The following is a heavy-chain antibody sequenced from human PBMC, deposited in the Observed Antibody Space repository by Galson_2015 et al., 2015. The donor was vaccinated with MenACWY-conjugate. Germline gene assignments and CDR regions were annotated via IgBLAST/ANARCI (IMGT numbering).Heavy chain of an antibody. J-gene: IGHJ4*02. V-gene: IGHV3-48*04. CDR2: IISSSSTI. Sequence: SLRLSCAASGFTFSSYSMNWVRQAPGKGLEWVSYIISSSSTIYYADSVKGRFTISRDNAKNSLYLQMNSLRAEDTAVYYCARHGEMYSSGWYGYWGQGTLVTVSS. D-gene: IGHD6-19*01. CDR1: GFTFSSYS. CDR3: ARHGEMYSSGWYGY.